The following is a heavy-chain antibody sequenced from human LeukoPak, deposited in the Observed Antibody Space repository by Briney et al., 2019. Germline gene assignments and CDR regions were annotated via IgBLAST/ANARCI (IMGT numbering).Heavy chain of an antibody. CDR1: GGSFSGYY. J-gene: IGHJ1*01. CDR2: INHSGST. CDR3: ARGPEYCSSTSCYSEYFQH. D-gene: IGHD2-2*01. V-gene: IGHV4-34*01. Sequence: PSETLSLTCAVYGGSFSGYYWSWIRQPPGKGLEWIGEINHSGSTNYNPSLKSRVTISVDTSKNQFSLKLSSVTAADTAVYYCARGPEYCSSTSCYSEYFQHWGQGTLVTVSS.